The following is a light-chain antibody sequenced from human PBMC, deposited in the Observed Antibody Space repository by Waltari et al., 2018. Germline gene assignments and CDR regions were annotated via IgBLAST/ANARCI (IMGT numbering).Light chain of an antibody. Sequence: EIVMTQSPPTVSVSPGERATLSCSASQSVSSYLAWYQQKPGQAPRLLIYGASTRATGIPARFSGSGSGTEFTLTISRLQSEDFAVYYCQQYNNWPPWTFGQGTKVEIK. CDR3: QQYNNWPPWT. CDR1: QSVSSY. J-gene: IGKJ1*01. V-gene: IGKV3-15*01. CDR2: GAS.